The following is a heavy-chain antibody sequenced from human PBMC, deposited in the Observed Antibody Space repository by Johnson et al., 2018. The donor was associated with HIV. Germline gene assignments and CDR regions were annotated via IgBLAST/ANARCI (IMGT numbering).Heavy chain of an antibody. V-gene: IGHV3-30*02. CDR3: ARAYDSSGYCYGGDAFDI. D-gene: IGHD3-22*01. J-gene: IGHJ3*02. CDR1: GLTFSNYG. Sequence: VQLVESGGGVVQPGGSLRLSCAASGLTFSNYGSHWVRQAPGKGLEWVAFIRYDGSNKYYADSVKGRFTISRDNSKNTLYLQMNSLRAEDTAVYYCARAYDSSGYCYGGDAFDIWGQGTMVTVSS. CDR2: IRYDGSNK.